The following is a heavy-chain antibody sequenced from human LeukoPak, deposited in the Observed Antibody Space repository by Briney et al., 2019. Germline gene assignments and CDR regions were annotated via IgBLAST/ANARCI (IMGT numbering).Heavy chain of an antibody. CDR1: GYTFTGYY. CDR2: INSNSGGT. V-gene: IGHV1-2*02. CDR3: ARSGWELLGDAFDI. Sequence: GASVKVSCKASGYTFTGYYMHWVRQAPGQGLEWMGWINSNSGGTNYAQKFQGRVTMTRDTSISTAYMELSRLRSDDTAVYYCARSGWELLGDAFDIWGQGTMVTVSS. D-gene: IGHD1-26*01. J-gene: IGHJ3*02.